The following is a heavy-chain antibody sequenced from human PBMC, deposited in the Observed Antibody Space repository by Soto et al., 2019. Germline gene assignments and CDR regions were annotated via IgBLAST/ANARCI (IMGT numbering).Heavy chain of an antibody. D-gene: IGHD1-7*01. CDR1: GGSIRSYR. J-gene: IGHJ5*02. V-gene: IGHV4-4*07. CDR2: LYTYGNA. Sequence: QVQLQESGPGLVRPSETLSLTCTVSGGSIRSYRCSWIRQPAGEGLERIGRLYTYGNAHYNPSLKSRVTLSVDTSRDQFFLTVRSGTAGDSAVYLGGRESGETWDYEASWGQGTSVTVSS. CDR3: GRESGETWDYEAS.